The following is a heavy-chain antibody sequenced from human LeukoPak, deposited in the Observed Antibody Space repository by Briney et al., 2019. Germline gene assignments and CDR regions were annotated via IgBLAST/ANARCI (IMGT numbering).Heavy chain of an antibody. D-gene: IGHD3-3*01. Sequence: PSETLSLTCTVSDDSISNYYWSWIRQPPGKGLEWIGYISHSGSTKYNPSLESRITISVDTPKNQFSLKLSSVTAADTAVYYCARGGYDFWSGYYMGFDYWGQGTLVTVSS. CDR3: ARGGYDFWSGYYMGFDY. CDR1: DDSISNYY. V-gene: IGHV4-59*08. CDR2: ISHSGST. J-gene: IGHJ4*02.